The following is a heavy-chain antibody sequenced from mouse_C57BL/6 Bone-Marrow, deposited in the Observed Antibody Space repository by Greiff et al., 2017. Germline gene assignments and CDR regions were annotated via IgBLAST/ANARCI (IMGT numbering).Heavy chain of an antibody. CDR1: GYTFTSYW. CDR3: ARGGDYSNLFAY. D-gene: IGHD2-5*01. Sequence: VQLQQPGAELVRPGSSVKLSCKASGYTFTSYWMAWVKQRPGQGLEWIGNIYPSDSETHYNQKFKDKATLTVDKSSSTAYMQLSSLTSEDSAVYYCARGGDYSNLFAYWGQGTLVTVSA. CDR2: IYPSDSET. V-gene: IGHV1-61*01. J-gene: IGHJ3*01.